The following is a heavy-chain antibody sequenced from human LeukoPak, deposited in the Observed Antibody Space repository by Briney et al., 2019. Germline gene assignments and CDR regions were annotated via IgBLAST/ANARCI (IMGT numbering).Heavy chain of an antibody. J-gene: IGHJ4*02. CDR1: GGSISSSSYY. Sequence: SETLSLTRTVSGGSISSSSYYWGWIRQPPGKGLEWIGSIYYSGSTYYNPSLKSRVTISVDTSKNQFSLKLSSVTAADTAVYYCARRRSVATDYWGQGTLVTVSS. CDR3: ARRRSVATDY. CDR2: IYYSGST. D-gene: IGHD6-19*01. V-gene: IGHV4-39*01.